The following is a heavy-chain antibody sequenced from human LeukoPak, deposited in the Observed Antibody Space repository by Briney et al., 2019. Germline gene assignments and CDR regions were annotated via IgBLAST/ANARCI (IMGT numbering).Heavy chain of an antibody. D-gene: IGHD3-22*01. Sequence: ASVKVSCKASGYTFTSYCMHWVRQAPGQGLEWMGWISAYNGNTNYAQKLQGRVTMTTDTSTSTAYMELRSLRSDDTAVYYCARDFIPYDSSGYYFAYWGQGTLVTVSS. CDR2: ISAYNGNT. CDR1: GYTFTSYC. CDR3: ARDFIPYDSSGYYFAY. V-gene: IGHV1-18*04. J-gene: IGHJ4*02.